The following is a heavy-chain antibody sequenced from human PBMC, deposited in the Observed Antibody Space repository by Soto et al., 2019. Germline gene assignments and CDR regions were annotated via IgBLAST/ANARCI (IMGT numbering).Heavy chain of an antibody. Sequence: QVQLVQSGAEVKKPGASVKVSCKASGYTFTSYYMHWVRQAPGQGLEWMGIINPSGGSTSYAQKCQGRVTMTRDTSTSTVYMELSSLRSEDTAVYYCARDRVVTAIPRYYFDYWGQGTLVTVSS. V-gene: IGHV1-46*01. J-gene: IGHJ4*02. CDR2: INPSGGST. CDR1: GYTFTSYY. D-gene: IGHD2-21*02. CDR3: ARDRVVTAIPRYYFDY.